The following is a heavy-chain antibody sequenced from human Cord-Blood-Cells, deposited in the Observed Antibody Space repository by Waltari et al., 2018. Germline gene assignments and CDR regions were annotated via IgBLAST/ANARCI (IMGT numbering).Heavy chain of an antibody. J-gene: IGHJ4*02. D-gene: IGHD6-6*01. V-gene: IGHV4-39*01. CDR2: IYYSGST. CDR1: GGSISSSSYY. CDR3: ARAYSSSYYFDY. Sequence: QLQLQESGPGLVKPSETLSLTCTVSGGSISSSSYYWGWIRQPPGKGLAWIGSIYYSGSTYYIPPLKIRVTIAVDTSKNQFSLKLSSVTAADTAVYYCARAYSSSYYFDYWGQGTLVTVSS.